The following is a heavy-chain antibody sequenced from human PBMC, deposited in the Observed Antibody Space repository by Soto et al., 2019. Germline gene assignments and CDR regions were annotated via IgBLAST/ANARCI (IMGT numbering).Heavy chain of an antibody. J-gene: IGHJ4*02. D-gene: IGHD6-19*01. V-gene: IGHV1-69*12. Sequence: QVQLVQSGAEVKKPGSSVKVSCKASGGTFSSYAISWVRQAPGQGLEWMGGIIPIFGTANYAQKFQGRVTITADESTSTAYMELSSLRYEDTAVYYCARVVGSGWKYYFDYWGQGTLVTVSS. CDR2: IIPIFGTA. CDR3: ARVVGSGWKYYFDY. CDR1: GGTFSSYA.